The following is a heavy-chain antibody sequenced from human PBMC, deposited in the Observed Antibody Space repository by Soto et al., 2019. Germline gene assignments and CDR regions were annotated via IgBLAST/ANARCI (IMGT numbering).Heavy chain of an antibody. CDR2: IWSDGSYD. J-gene: IGHJ4*02. Sequence: QVQLVESGGGVVQPGRSLRLSCATSGFIFSNYAIHWVRQAPGKGLEWVALIWSDGSYDNYAESVKGRFTISRDNSKNTLYGNMNSLRVEDTAVYFCARGTGPGSFLIEYWGQGTLVTVSS. V-gene: IGHV3-33*01. CDR1: GFIFSNYA. D-gene: IGHD3-10*01. CDR3: ARGTGPGSFLIEY.